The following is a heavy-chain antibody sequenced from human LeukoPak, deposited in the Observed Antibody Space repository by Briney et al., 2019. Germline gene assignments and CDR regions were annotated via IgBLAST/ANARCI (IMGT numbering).Heavy chain of an antibody. Sequence: GGSLRLSCAASGFTFSSYAMSWVRQAPGKGLEWVSAISGSGGSTYYADSVKGRFTISRDNSKNTLYLQMISLRAEDTAVYYCFTIFGVDHFDYWGQGTLVTVSS. D-gene: IGHD3-3*01. CDR3: FTIFGVDHFDY. J-gene: IGHJ4*02. CDR2: ISGSGGST. V-gene: IGHV3-23*01. CDR1: GFTFSSYA.